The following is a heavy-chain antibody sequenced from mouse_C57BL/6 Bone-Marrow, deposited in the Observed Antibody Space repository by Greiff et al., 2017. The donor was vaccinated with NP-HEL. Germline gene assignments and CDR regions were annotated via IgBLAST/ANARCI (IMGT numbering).Heavy chain of an antibody. J-gene: IGHJ3*01. CDR3: ARHDYPFAY. D-gene: IGHD2-4*01. CDR2: IISDGGST. V-gene: IGHV5-2*01. Sequence: DVKLVESGGGLGQPGESRKLSGESNNKEFPSNDWSGVGKTPGKRLGLVAAIISDGGSTYYPDTMERRFIISRDNTKKTLYLQMSSLRSEDTALYYCARHDYPFAYWGQGTLVTVSA. CDR1: NKEFPSND.